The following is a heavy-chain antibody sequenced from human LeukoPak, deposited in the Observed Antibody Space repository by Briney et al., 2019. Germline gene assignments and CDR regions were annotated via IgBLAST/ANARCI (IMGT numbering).Heavy chain of an antibody. D-gene: IGHD5-24*01. V-gene: IGHV3-23*01. CDR3: AHQRDGYNPFDY. CDR2: ISGSGGST. Sequence: GGSLRLSCAASGFTFSSYAMSWVRQAPGKGLEWVSAISGSGGSTYYADSVKGRFTISRDNSKNTLYLQMNSLRVEDTAVYYCAHQRDGYNPFDYWGQGTLVTVSS. CDR1: GFTFSSYA. J-gene: IGHJ4*02.